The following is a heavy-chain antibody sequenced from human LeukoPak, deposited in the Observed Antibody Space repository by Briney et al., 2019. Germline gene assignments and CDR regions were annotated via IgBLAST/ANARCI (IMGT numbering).Heavy chain of an antibody. D-gene: IGHD6-6*01. CDR2: ISAYNGNT. CDR3: ARSPSSSSYYYYYYMDV. Sequence: ASVKVSCKASGYTFASYGLSWVRQAPGQGLEWMGWISAYNGNTNYAQKLQGRVTMTTDTSTSTAYMELRSLRSDDTAVYYCARSPSSSSYYYYYYMDVWGKGTTVTVSS. J-gene: IGHJ6*03. V-gene: IGHV1-18*01. CDR1: GYTFASYG.